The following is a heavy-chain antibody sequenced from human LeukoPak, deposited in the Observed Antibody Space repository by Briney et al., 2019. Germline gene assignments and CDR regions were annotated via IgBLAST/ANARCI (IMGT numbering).Heavy chain of an antibody. J-gene: IGHJ4*02. D-gene: IGHD3-3*02. CDR2: IISGSAGSA. Sequence: GGSLKFYCAAYGFTFDDFAMKWVRQAPGKGLEWVSSIISGSAGSAYYADSVKGRFTISRDNSKNTLYLQMNSRRAEDTAVYYYATHFWSGYSPFDYWGQGTLVTVSS. CDR3: ATHFWSGYSPFDY. CDR1: GFTFDDFA. V-gene: IGHV3-23*01.